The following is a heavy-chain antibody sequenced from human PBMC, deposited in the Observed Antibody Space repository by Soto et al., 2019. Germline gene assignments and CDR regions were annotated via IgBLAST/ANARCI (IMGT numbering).Heavy chain of an antibody. CDR2: ISSSGSTI. Sequence: KAGGSLRLSCAASGFTFSDYYMSWIRQAPGKGLEWVSYISSSGSTIYYADSVKGRFTISRDNAKNSLYLQMNSLRAEDTAVYYCARDRIAAAGFNWFDPWGQGTLVTVSS. V-gene: IGHV3-11*01. J-gene: IGHJ5*02. CDR3: ARDRIAAAGFNWFDP. CDR1: GFTFSDYY. D-gene: IGHD6-13*01.